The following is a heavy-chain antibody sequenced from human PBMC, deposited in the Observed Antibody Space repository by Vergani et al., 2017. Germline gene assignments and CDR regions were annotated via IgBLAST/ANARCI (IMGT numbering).Heavy chain of an antibody. Sequence: QVQLVESGGGVVQPGTSLRLSCVVSGFALNRHALYWVRQAPGKGLEWVVGISFDGTNEYYPDLVKGRFTISRDNAKNSLYLQMNSLRADDTAVYYCARNYDSSPRGLSRYWGQGTLVIVSS. CDR1: GFALNRHA. V-gene: IGHV3-30-3*01. D-gene: IGHD3-22*01. CDR3: ARNYDSSPRGLSRY. J-gene: IGHJ4*02. CDR2: ISFDGTNE.